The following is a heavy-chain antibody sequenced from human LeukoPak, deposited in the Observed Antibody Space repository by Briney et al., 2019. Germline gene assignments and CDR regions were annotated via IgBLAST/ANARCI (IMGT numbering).Heavy chain of an antibody. CDR2: IYYSGST. CDR3: ARDLRHDSSGYGIDY. CDR1: GGSISSSNYY. D-gene: IGHD3-22*01. Sequence: ETLSLTCTVSGGSISSSNYYWGWIRQPPGKGLEWIGSIYYSGSTYYNPSLKSRVTISVDTSKNQFSLKLSSVTAADTAVYYCARDLRHDSSGYGIDYWGQGTLVTVSS. V-gene: IGHV4-39*07. J-gene: IGHJ4*02.